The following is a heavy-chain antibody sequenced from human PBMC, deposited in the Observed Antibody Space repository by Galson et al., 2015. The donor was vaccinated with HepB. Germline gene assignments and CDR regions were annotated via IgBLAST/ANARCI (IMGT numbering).Heavy chain of an antibody. Sequence: QVQLQESGPGLVKPSETLSLTCTVPGGSIRSSSYYWGWIRQPPGKGLEWIGSIYYSGSTYYNPSLKSRVTISVDTSKNQFSLKLSSVTAADTAVYYCARVDYDILTGYPNWFDPWGQGTLVTVSS. CDR3: ARVDYDILTGYPNWFDP. V-gene: IGHV4-39*07. CDR2: IYYSGST. J-gene: IGHJ5*02. CDR1: GGSIRSSSYY. D-gene: IGHD3-9*01.